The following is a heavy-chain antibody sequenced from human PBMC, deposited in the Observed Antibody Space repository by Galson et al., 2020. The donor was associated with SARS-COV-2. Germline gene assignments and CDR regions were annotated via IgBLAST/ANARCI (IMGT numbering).Heavy chain of an antibody. CDR3: AGDNPSSRVISVDW. Sequence: SETLSLTCTVSGGSITTYYWNWIRQPPGKGLEWIGYISYTGNIKYNPSLKSRVTISVDTSKNQFSLKLSSVTAADTAVYYFAGDNPSSRVISVDWWGQGTLVTVSS. D-gene: IGHD3-16*02. J-gene: IGHJ4*02. V-gene: IGHV4-59*01. CDR1: GGSITTYY. CDR2: ISYTGNI.